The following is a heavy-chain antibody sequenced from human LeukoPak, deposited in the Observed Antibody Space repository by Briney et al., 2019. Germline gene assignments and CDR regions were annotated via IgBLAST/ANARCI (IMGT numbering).Heavy chain of an antibody. CDR3: AKDDGSGSYLVSDWFDP. CDR1: GFTFSSYA. CDR2: ISGSGGST. Sequence: PGGSLRLSCAASGFTFSSYAMSWVRQAPGKGLEWVSAISGSGGSTYYADSMKGRFTISRDNSENTLYLQMNSLRAEDTAVYYCAKDDGSGSYLVSDWFDPWGQGTLVTVSS. J-gene: IGHJ5*02. V-gene: IGHV3-23*01. D-gene: IGHD3-10*01.